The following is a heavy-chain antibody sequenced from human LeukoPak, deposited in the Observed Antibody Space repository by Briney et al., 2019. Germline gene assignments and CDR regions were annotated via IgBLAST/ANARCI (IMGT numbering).Heavy chain of an antibody. V-gene: IGHV3-20*04. CDR2: INWNGGST. CDR3: ARDHFRVGAPPPGY. CDR1: GFTFDDYG. Sequence: GGSLRLSCAASGFTFDDYGMSWVRQAPGKGLEWVSGINWNGGSTGYADSVKGRFTISRDNAKNSLYLQMNSLRAEDTALYYCARDHFRVGAPPPGYWGQGTLVTVSS. D-gene: IGHD1-26*01. J-gene: IGHJ4*02.